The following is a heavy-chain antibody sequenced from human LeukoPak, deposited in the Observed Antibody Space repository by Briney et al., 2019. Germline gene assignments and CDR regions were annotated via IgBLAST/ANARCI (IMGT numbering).Heavy chain of an antibody. CDR2: IYYSGST. Sequence: PSETLSLTCTVSGGSISSSSYYWGWIRQPPGKGLEWIGSIYYSGSTYYNPSLKSRVTISVDTSKNQFSLKLSSVTAADTAVYYCARQRGYYGSGSYSRYYYYYYMDVWGKGTTVTISS. CDR1: GGSISSSSYY. CDR3: ARQRGYYGSGSYSRYYYYYYMDV. J-gene: IGHJ6*03. D-gene: IGHD3-10*01. V-gene: IGHV4-39*01.